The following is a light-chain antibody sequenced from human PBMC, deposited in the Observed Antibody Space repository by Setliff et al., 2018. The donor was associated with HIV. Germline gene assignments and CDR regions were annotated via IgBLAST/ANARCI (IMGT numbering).Light chain of an antibody. CDR3: SSYTTSSTYV. Sequence: QSALPQPASVSGSPGQSITIPCTGSISDIGSYNFVSWYQQHPGKAPNLIISDVSKRPSGVSDRFSGSKSGHTASLTISGLQAEDEADYYCSSYTTSSTYVFGIGTKVTVL. CDR2: DVS. CDR1: ISDIGSYNF. V-gene: IGLV2-14*03. J-gene: IGLJ1*01.